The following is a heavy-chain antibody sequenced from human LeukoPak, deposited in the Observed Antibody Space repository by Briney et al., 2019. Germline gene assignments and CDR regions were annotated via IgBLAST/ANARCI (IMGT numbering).Heavy chain of an antibody. CDR3: AKAYYDFWSGYIDAFDI. V-gene: IGHV3-23*01. CDR1: GFTFSSYA. J-gene: IGHJ3*02. D-gene: IGHD3-3*01. CDR2: ISGSGGST. Sequence: PGGSLRLSCAASGFTFSSYAMSWVRQAAGKGLEWVSAISGSGGSTYYADSVKGRFTISRDNSKNTLYLQMNSLRAEDTAVYYCAKAYYDFWSGYIDAFDIWGQGTMVTVSS.